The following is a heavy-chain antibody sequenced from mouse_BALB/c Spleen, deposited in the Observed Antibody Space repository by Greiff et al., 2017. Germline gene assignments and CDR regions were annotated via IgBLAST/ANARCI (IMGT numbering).Heavy chain of an antibody. J-gene: IGHJ3*01. V-gene: IGHV5-9-3*01. Sequence: EVQRVESGGGLVKPGGSLKLSCAASGFTFSSYTMSWVRQTPEKRLEWVATISSGGSYTYYPDSVKGRFTISRDNAKNTLYLQMSSLRSEDTAMYYCARQDGTGFAYWGQGTLVTVS. CDR2: ISSGGSYT. D-gene: IGHD4-1*01. CDR1: GFTFSSYT. CDR3: ARQDGTGFAY.